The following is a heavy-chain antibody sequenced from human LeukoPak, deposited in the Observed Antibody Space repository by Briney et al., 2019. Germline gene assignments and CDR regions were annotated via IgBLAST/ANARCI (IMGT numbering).Heavy chain of an antibody. J-gene: IGHJ4*02. CDR2: IKHDGSEK. D-gene: IGHD5-12*01. V-gene: IGHV3-7*01. Sequence: GGSLRLSCAASGFTFSGYWMSWVRPAPGKGLEWVANIKHDGSEKFYVDSVKGRFTISRDNAKNSLYLQMNSLRAEDTAVYYCARYNGYDDEGEYFDYWGQGTLVTVSS. CDR1: GFTFSGYW. CDR3: ARYNGYDDEGEYFDY.